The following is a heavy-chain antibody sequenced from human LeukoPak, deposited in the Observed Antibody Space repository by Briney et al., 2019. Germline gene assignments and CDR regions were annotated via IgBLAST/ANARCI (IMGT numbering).Heavy chain of an antibody. Sequence: PSETLSLTCTVSGGSISSYYWSWIRQPPGKGLEWIGYIYYSGSTNYNPSLKSRVTISVDTSKNQFSLKLSSVTAADTAVYYCARGGSSWPFDYWGQGPLVTVSS. CDR3: ARGGSSWPFDY. CDR1: GGSISSYY. V-gene: IGHV4-59*01. J-gene: IGHJ4*02. CDR2: IYYSGST. D-gene: IGHD6-13*01.